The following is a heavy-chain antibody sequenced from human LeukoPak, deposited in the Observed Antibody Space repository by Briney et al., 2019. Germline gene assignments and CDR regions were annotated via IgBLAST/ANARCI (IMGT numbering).Heavy chain of an antibody. J-gene: IGHJ4*02. V-gene: IGHV3-30-3*01. CDR2: ISYDGSNK. D-gene: IGHD2-2*01. CDR3: ARGDCSSTSCSPDY. CDR1: GFTFSSYA. Sequence: GGSLRLSCAASGFTFSSYAMHWVRQAPGKGLEWVAVISYDGSNKYYADSVKGRFTISRDNSKNTLYLQMNSLRAEDTAVYFCARGDCSSTSCSPDYWGQGTLVTVSS.